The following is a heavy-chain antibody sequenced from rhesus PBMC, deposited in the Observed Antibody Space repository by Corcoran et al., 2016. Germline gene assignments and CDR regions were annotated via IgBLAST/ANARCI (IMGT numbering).Heavy chain of an antibody. V-gene: IGHV4-173*01. CDR3: ARDAIVVVFTALFDY. Sequence: QLQLQESGPGLVKPSETLSLTCAVSGGSISSNYWSWIRQPPVKGLEWIGRISGSGGSTDYNPSLKSRVSISTDKSKNQFSLKLSSVTAADTAVYYCARDAIVVVFTALFDYWGQGVLVTVSS. CDR1: GGSISSNY. J-gene: IGHJ4*01. CDR2: ISGSGGST. D-gene: IGHD2-27*01.